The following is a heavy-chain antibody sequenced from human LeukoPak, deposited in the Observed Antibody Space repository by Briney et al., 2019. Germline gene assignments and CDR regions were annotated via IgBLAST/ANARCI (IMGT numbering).Heavy chain of an antibody. V-gene: IGHV4-31*03. D-gene: IGHD7-27*01. CDR1: GGSISSGGYY. CDR3: ARDRAWGTPRYFDY. J-gene: IGHJ4*02. Sequence: PSQTLSLTCTVSGGSISSGGYYWSWIRQHPGKGLEWIGYIYYSGSTYYNPSLKSRVTISVDTSKNQFSLKLSSVTAADTAVYYCARDRAWGTPRYFDYWGQGTLVTVSS. CDR2: IYYSGST.